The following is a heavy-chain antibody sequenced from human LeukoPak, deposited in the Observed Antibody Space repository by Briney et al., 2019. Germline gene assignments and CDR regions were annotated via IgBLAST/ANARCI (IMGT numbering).Heavy chain of an antibody. V-gene: IGHV3-30-3*01. CDR2: ISYDGSNK. CDR3: TREDHSNYNY. CDR1: GFTFSSYA. J-gene: IGHJ4*02. D-gene: IGHD4-11*01. Sequence: GGSLRLSCAASGFTFSSYAMHWVRQAPGKGLGWAAVISYDGSNKYYADSVKGRFTISRDNAKNSLYLQMNSLRAEDTAVYYCTREDHSNYNYWGQGTLVTVSS.